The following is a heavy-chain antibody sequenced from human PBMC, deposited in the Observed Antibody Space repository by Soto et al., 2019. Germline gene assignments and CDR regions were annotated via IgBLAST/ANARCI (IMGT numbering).Heavy chain of an antibody. CDR3: ARAGLGGDGYKY. Sequence: SETLSLTCTVSGGSISSYYWSWIRQPPGKGLEWIGYIYYSGSTNYNPSLKSRVTISVDTSKNQFSLKLSSVTTADTAVYYCARAGLGGDGYKYWGQGTLVTVSS. J-gene: IGHJ4*02. D-gene: IGHD3-16*01. CDR2: IYYSGST. CDR1: GGSISSYY. V-gene: IGHV4-59*01.